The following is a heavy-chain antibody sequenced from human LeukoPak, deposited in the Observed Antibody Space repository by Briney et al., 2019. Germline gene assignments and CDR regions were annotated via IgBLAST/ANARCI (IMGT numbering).Heavy chain of an antibody. J-gene: IGHJ5*02. CDR1: GFTFSSYA. CDR2: ISYDGSNK. V-gene: IGHV3-30-3*01. D-gene: IGHD3-3*01. Sequence: PGGSLRLSCAASGFTFSSYAMHWVRQAPGKGLEWVAVISYDGSNKYYADSVKGRFTISRDNSKNTLYLQMNSLRAEDTAVYYCARDQRGYYDFWSGYSNWFDPWGQGTLVTVSS. CDR3: ARDQRGYYDFWSGYSNWFDP.